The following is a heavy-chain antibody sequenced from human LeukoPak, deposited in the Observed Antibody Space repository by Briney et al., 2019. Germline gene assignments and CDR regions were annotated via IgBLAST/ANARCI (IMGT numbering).Heavy chain of an antibody. CDR1: GGSMKTSDSH. CDR2: IYHTGTT. Sequence: SETLSLTCTVSGGSMKTSDSHWGWIRQSPGKGLEWMCKIYHTGTTYYSPSLNNRLTITIDRPKNQFSLNLTAVTAADTAVCYCGRLTEKTSWSAFAPYYIEVWGEGTTVAVSS. J-gene: IGHJ6*03. V-gene: IGHV4-39*01. CDR3: GRLTEKTSWSAFAPYYIEV. D-gene: IGHD3-3*01.